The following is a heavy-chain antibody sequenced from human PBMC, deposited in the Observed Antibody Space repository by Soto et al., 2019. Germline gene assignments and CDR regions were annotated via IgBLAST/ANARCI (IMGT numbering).Heavy chain of an antibody. CDR2: IYWTGST. CDR1: GVSINTGGYY. CDR3: ASHYYGLGSNYRDY. Sequence: SETLCLTCTVSGVSINTGGYYWSWIRQHPGKGLEWIGYIYWTGSTHYKSSLESRVTMSMDKSKNHFSLNLSSVTAADTAVYYCASHYYGLGSNYRDYCGQGSRVIVSS. J-gene: IGHJ4*02. V-gene: IGHV4-31*03. D-gene: IGHD3-10*01.